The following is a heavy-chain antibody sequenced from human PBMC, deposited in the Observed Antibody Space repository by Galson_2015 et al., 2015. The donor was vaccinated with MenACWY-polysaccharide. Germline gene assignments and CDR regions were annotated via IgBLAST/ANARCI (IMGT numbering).Heavy chain of an antibody. CDR2: ITSTAGST. CDR1: GFTFSSFA. Sequence: SLRLACAASGFTFSSFAMSWVRQAPGKGLVWVSVITSTAGSTSKVDSVQSRFTVSRDNPKNTLYLEMNTLRVEDTAVYYCAKCPSDTSGWYGAKSDYWGRGTLVTVSS. D-gene: IGHD6-19*01. CDR3: AKCPSDTSGWYGAKSDY. J-gene: IGHJ4*02. V-gene: IGHV3-23*01.